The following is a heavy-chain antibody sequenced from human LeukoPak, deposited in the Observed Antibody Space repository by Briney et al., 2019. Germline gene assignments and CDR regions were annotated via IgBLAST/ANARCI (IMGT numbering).Heavy chain of an antibody. CDR1: GGSVSTSDYY. V-gene: IGHV4-39*07. CDR2: VFYTGKT. J-gene: IGHJ4*02. CDR3: ARVFDS. Sequence: PSETLSLTCTVSGGSVSTSDYYWGWIRQSPVKGLEWIGDVFYTGKTNYNPSLRGRATISIDTSKNQFSLKLTCVTAADSAVYYCARVFDSWGQGTMVTVSS.